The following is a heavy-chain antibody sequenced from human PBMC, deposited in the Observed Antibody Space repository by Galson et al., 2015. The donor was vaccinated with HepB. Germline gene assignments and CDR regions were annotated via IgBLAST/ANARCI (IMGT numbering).Heavy chain of an antibody. CDR1: GFTFSGSA. Sequence: SLRLSCAASGFTFSGSAMHWVRQASGKGLEWVGRIRSKANSYATAYAASVKGRFTTSRDDSKNTAYLQMNSLKTEDTAVYYCTRHGGYCSGGSCYNAFDIWGQGTMVTVSS. J-gene: IGHJ3*02. CDR2: IRSKANSYAT. CDR3: TRHGGYCSGGSCYNAFDI. D-gene: IGHD2-15*01. V-gene: IGHV3-73*01.